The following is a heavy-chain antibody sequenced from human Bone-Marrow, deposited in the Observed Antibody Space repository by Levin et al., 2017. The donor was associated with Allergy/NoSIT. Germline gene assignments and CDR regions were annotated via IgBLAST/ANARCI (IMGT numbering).Heavy chain of an antibody. CDR3: ARHSLFGEFVLDF. CDR2: VYPRDSDA. Sequence: KVSCRASGYIFANYWIGWVRQRPGRGLEWVGIVYPRDSDATYSPSFQGQVTISADKSITTAYLQWSSLKASDTAMYYCARHSLFGEFVLDFWGQGTLVTVSS. V-gene: IGHV5-51*01. D-gene: IGHD3-10*01. J-gene: IGHJ4*02. CDR1: GYIFANYW.